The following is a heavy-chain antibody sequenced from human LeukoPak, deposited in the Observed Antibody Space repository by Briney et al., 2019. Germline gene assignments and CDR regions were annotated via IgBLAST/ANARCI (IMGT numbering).Heavy chain of an antibody. CDR1: GGSFSGYY. CDR3: ARGRLLWFGELKWFDP. CDR2: INHSGST. V-gene: IGHV4-34*01. D-gene: IGHD3-10*01. Sequence: SETLSLTCAVYGGSFSGYYWSWIRQPPGKGLEWIGEINHSGSTNYNPSLKSRVTISVDTSKNQFSPKLSSVTAADTAVYYCARGRLLWFGELKWFDPWGQGTLVTVSS. J-gene: IGHJ5*02.